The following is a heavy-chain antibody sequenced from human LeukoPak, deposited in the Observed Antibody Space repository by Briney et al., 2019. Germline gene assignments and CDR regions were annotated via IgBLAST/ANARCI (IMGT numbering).Heavy chain of an antibody. CDR3: VLEWFPYYFDY. V-gene: IGHV3-48*01. J-gene: IGHJ4*02. CDR2: ISSGTNTI. D-gene: IGHD3-3*01. Sequence: GGSLRLSCAASGFTLSNYSMNWVRQAPGKGLEWVSYISSGTNTIYYADSVKGRFTISRDNSKNTLYLQMNSLRAEDTAVYYCVLEWFPYYFDYWGQGTLVTVSS. CDR1: GFTLSNYS.